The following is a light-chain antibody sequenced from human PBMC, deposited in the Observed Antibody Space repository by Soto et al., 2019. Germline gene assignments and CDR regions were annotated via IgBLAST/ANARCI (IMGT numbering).Light chain of an antibody. Sequence: DVVMTQSPLSLPVTLGQPAPISCRSKQSVVHSDGIAYFSWFQQRPGRSPRRLIYKVSNRDSGVPARFSGSGSGTDFALKISRVEAEDVGVYYCMQGTHWPITFGQGTRLEIK. J-gene: IGKJ5*01. CDR2: KVS. CDR1: QSVVHSDGIAY. V-gene: IGKV2-30*02. CDR3: MQGTHWPIT.